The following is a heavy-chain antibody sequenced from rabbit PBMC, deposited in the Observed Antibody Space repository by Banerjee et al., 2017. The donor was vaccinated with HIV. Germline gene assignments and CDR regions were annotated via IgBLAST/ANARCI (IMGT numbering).Heavy chain of an antibody. CDR2: IYADSGST. CDR3: ARDAGSVYYMYFHL. Sequence: QSLEESGGDLVKPGASLTLTCTASGIAFSSSYYMCWVRQAPGKGLEWIGCIYADSGSTYYASWAKGRFTISKTSSTTVTLQMTSLTAADTATYFCARDAGSVYYMYFHLWGPGTLVTVS. V-gene: IGHV1S40*01. CDR1: GIAFSSSYY. D-gene: IGHD8-1*01. J-gene: IGHJ4*01.